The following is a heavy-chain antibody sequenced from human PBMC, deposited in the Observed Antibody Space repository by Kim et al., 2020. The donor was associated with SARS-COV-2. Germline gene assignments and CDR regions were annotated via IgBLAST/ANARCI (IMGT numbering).Heavy chain of an antibody. Sequence: GGSLRLSCTASGFTFGDYAMSWFRQAPGKGLEWVGFIRSKAYGGTTEYAASVKGRFTISRDDSKSIAYLQMNSLKTEDTAVYYCTREGTTVTTDYWGQGSLVTVSS. CDR3: TREGTTVTTDY. CDR2: IRSKAYGGTT. CDR1: GFTFGDYA. J-gene: IGHJ4*02. D-gene: IGHD4-17*01. V-gene: IGHV3-49*03.